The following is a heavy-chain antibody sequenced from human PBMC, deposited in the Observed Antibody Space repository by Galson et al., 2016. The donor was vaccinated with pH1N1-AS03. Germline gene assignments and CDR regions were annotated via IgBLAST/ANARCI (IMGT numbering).Heavy chain of an antibody. CDR3: ARDQGGGYDYLFDY. Sequence: LSLTCTVSGGSISSYSWNWIRQPPGKGLEWIGYSYYIGSPSYNPTLKSRATISVDTSKNQFSLKLSSVTAADTAVYYCARDQGGGYDYLFDYWGQGKLVTVSS. V-gene: IGHV4-59*01. CDR1: GGSISSYS. D-gene: IGHD5-12*01. J-gene: IGHJ4*02. CDR2: SYYIGSP.